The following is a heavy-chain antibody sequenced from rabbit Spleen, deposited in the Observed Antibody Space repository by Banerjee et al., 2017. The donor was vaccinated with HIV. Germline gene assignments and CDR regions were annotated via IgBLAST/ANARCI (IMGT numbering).Heavy chain of an antibody. D-gene: IGHD6-1*01. V-gene: IGHV1S40*01. CDR3: ARDPRGSGGGDGYGGDL. CDR1: GFDFSRSAY. Sequence: QSLEESGGDLVKPGASLTLTCTASGFDFSRSAYMCWVRQAPGKGLEWIACIYTGSSGSTYYASWAKGRFTISKTSSTTVTLQMTSLTAADTATYFCARDPRGSGGGDGYGGDLWGPGTLVTVS. J-gene: IGHJ4*01. CDR2: IYTGSSGST.